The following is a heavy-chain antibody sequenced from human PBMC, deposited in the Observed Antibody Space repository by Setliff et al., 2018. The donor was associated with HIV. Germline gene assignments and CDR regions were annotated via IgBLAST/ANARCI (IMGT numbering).Heavy chain of an antibody. CDR2: IYSSGSA. D-gene: IGHD3-3*01. V-gene: IGHV4-4*08. CDR1: GGSIINNF. Sequence: PSETLSLTCTVSGGSIINNFWGWIRLPPGKGLEWIGHIYSSGSAEYNPSLKSRVTMSVDASKSQVSLRLTSVTAADAAVYYCARGVNFDYWGQGTQVTVSS. J-gene: IGHJ4*02. CDR3: ARGVNFDY.